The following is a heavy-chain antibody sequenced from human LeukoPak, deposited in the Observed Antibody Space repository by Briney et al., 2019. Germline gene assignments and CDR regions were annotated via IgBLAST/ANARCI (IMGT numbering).Heavy chain of an antibody. CDR2: IIPIFGTA. CDR3: ARDRIVGARPNGAFDI. Sequence: GSSVKVSCKASGGTFSSYAISWVRQAPGQGLEWMGRIIPIFGTANYAQKFQGRVTITTDESTSTAYMELRSLRSEDTAVYYCARDRIVGARPNGAFDIWGQGTMATVSS. V-gene: IGHV1-69*05. CDR1: GGTFSSYA. D-gene: IGHD1-26*01. J-gene: IGHJ3*02.